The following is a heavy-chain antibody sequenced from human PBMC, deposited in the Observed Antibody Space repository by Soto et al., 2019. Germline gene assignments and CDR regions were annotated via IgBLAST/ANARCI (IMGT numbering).Heavy chain of an antibody. D-gene: IGHD1-26*01. Sequence: SVKVSCKASGGTFTNYAFNWVRQAPGQGLEWMGGISPMFGTASYIQKFQGRVTITADESTSTVYMELSSLRSEDTAVYYCAREATYGNVGGYQYGMDVWGQGTTVTVSS. V-gene: IGHV1-69*13. CDR2: ISPMFGTA. CDR3: AREATYGNVGGYQYGMDV. CDR1: GGTFTNYA. J-gene: IGHJ6*02.